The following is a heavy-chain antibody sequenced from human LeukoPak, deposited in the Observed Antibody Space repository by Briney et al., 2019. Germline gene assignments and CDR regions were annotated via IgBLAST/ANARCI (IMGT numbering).Heavy chain of an antibody. Sequence: GGSLRLSCAASGFTFSSYAMSWVRQAPGKGLEWVAVISNDGNNKYYADSVKGRFTISRDNSNNTLSLQMNGLRVEDTAVYYCVRPDGSESFYRANHYWDRGTLVTVS. D-gene: IGHD3-10*01. V-gene: IGHV3-30*03. CDR3: VRPDGSESFYRANHY. J-gene: IGHJ4*02. CDR2: ISNDGNNK. CDR1: GFTFSSYA.